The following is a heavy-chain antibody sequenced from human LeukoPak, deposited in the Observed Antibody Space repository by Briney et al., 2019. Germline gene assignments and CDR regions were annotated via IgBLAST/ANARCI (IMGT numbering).Heavy chain of an antibody. J-gene: IGHJ4*02. CDR1: GYSFTTYW. Sequence: GEPLKISCKGSGYSFTTYWIGWVRQMPGKGLEWMGIIYPGNSDTRYSPSFQGQVTISADKSISSAYLQWSSLKASDTAMYYCATSLGATGIATTYDYWGQGTLVTVSS. V-gene: IGHV5-51*01. CDR3: ATSLGATGIATTYDY. D-gene: IGHD6-13*01. CDR2: IYPGNSDT.